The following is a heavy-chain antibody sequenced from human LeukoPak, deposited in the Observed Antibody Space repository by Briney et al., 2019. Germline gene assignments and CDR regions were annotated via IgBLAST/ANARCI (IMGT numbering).Heavy chain of an antibody. CDR3: ARSGYDCYYYYMDV. Sequence: SETLSLTCAVYGRSFSGYYCSWVRHPPGKGLEWIGEINHSGSTNYNPSLKSRVTISVDTSKNQFSLKLSSVTAADTAVYYCARSGYDCYYYYMDVWGKGTTVTVSS. CDR2: INHSGST. V-gene: IGHV4-34*01. CDR1: GRSFSGYY. J-gene: IGHJ6*03. D-gene: IGHD5-12*01.